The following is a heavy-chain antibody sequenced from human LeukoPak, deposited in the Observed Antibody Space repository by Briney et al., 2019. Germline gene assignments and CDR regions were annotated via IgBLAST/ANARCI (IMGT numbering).Heavy chain of an antibody. CDR1: GGSISSGDYY. CDR2: IYYSGST. Sequence: SETLSLTCTVSGGSISSGDYYWSWIRQPPGKGLGWIGYIYYSGSTYYNPSLKSRVTISVDTSKNQFSLKLSSVTAADTAVYYCARESYDILTGYYYFDYWGQGTLVTVSS. J-gene: IGHJ4*02. CDR3: ARESYDILTGYYYFDY. V-gene: IGHV4-30-4*01. D-gene: IGHD3-9*01.